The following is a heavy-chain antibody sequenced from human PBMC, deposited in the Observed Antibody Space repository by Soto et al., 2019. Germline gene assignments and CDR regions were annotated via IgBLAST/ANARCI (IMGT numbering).Heavy chain of an antibody. CDR2: ISGRGTNA. CDR3: ATSFRYFDN. Sequence: GGSLRLSCAASGSISTTTPLSWVRQAPGKGLEWVSTISGRGTNAYYADSVKGRFIISRDNLKNTVNLQMNGLGVEDTAIYYCATSFRYFDNWGQGTRVTVSS. CDR1: GSISTTTP. V-gene: IGHV3-23*01. J-gene: IGHJ4*02.